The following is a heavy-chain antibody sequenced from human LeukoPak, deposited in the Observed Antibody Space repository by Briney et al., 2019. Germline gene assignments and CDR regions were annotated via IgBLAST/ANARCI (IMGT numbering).Heavy chain of an antibody. CDR3: ARIYSSSFVPDY. J-gene: IGHJ4*02. D-gene: IGHD6-13*01. CDR1: GGSFSGYY. V-gene: IGHV4-34*01. Sequence: PSETLSLTCAVYGGSFSGYYWSWIRQPPGKGLEWIGEINHSGSTNYNPSLKSRVTISVDTSKNQFSLKLSSVTAADTAVYYCARIYSSSFVPDYWGQGTLVTVSS. CDR2: INHSGST.